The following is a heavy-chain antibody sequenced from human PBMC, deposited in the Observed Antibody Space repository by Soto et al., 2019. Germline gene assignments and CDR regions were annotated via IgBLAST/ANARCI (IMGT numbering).Heavy chain of an antibody. Sequence: TLSLTCTVSGGSISSYYWSWIRHPPGKGLEWIGEINHSGSTNYNPSLKSRVTISVDTSKNQFSLKLSSVTAADTAVYYCARKAYYDILTGFDYWGQGTLVTVSS. CDR2: INHSGST. D-gene: IGHD3-9*01. V-gene: IGHV4-34*01. J-gene: IGHJ4*02. CDR1: GGSISSYY. CDR3: ARKAYYDILTGFDY.